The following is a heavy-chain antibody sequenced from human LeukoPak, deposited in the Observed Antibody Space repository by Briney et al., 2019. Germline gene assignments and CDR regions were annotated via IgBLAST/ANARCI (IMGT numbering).Heavy chain of an antibody. CDR2: IYYSGST. CDR3: ARAATVTTGDEY. D-gene: IGHD4-17*01. V-gene: IGHV4-30-4*08. J-gene: IGHJ4*02. CDR1: Y. Sequence: YWIGWVRQMPGKGLEWIGYIYYSGSTYYNPSLKSRVTISVDTSKNQFSLKLSSVTAADTAVYYCARAATVTTGDEYWGQGTLVTVSS.